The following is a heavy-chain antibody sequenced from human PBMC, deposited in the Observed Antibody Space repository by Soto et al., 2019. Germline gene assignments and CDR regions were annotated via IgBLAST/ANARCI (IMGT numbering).Heavy chain of an antibody. CDR2: IKQDGSEK. Sequence: EVQLVESGGGLVQPGGSLRLSCAASGFTFSSYWLSWVRQAPGKGLEWVANIKQDGSEKYYVDSVKGRFTISRDNAKNSLSLQMNSLRAEDTAVYHCARDIAARTADYWGRGTLVTVSS. V-gene: IGHV3-7*01. J-gene: IGHJ4*02. D-gene: IGHD6-6*01. CDR1: GFTFSSYW. CDR3: ARDIAARTADY.